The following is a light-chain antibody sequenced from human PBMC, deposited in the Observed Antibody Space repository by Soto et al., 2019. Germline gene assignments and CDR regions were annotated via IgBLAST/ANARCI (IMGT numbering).Light chain of an antibody. CDR1: SSDVGSYNL. Sequence: QSVLTQPASVSGSPGQSITISCTGTSSDVGSYNLVSWYQQHPGKAPKLMIYEVSKRPSGVSNRFSGSKSGNTASLTISGLQAEDEADYYCCSYAGSSTVVFGEGTKLTVL. V-gene: IGLV2-23*02. J-gene: IGLJ2*01. CDR3: CSYAGSSTVV. CDR2: EVS.